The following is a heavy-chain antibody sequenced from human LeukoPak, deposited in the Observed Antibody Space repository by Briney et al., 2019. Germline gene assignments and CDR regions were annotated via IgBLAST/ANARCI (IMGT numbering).Heavy chain of an antibody. CDR1: GFTFSSYA. V-gene: IGHV3-23*01. CDR2: ISGSGGST. Sequence: GGSLRLSCAASGFTFSSYAMSWVRQAPGKGLEWVSAISGSGGSTYYADSVKGQFTISRDNSKNTLYLQMNSLRAEDTAVYYCAKEKSDYGDYFGDAFDIWGQGTMVTVSS. J-gene: IGHJ3*02. D-gene: IGHD4-17*01. CDR3: AKEKSDYGDYFGDAFDI.